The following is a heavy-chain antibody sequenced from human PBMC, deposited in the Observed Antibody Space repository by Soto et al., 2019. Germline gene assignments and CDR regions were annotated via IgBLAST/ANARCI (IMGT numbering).Heavy chain of an antibody. CDR3: ARGLTYYYDSSGYYHFDY. J-gene: IGHJ4*03. D-gene: IGHD3-22*01. CDR1: GCSISSYY. Sequence: AXETLSLTCTVAGCSISSYYWSWIRQPPGKGLDWIGYIYYSGSTNYNPSLKSRVTISVDTSKNQFSLKLSSVTAADTAVYYCARGLTYYYDSSGYYHFDYWGQGTTVTVSS. CDR2: IYYSGST. V-gene: IGHV4-59*01.